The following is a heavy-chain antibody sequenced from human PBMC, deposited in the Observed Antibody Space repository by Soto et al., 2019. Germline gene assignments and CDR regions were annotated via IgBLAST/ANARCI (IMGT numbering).Heavy chain of an antibody. D-gene: IGHD5-18*01. J-gene: IGHJ4*02. CDR2: ISSSSSYI. Sequence: GEPLRLSCAASGFTFSNYIKNWVRQPPRQGLEWVSSISSSSSYIYYADSLKGRFTISRENAKNPLYLQMNSLRAEDKAVYYFTRALYRYGTSDYSGQGTLVTVSS. CDR1: GFTFSNYI. CDR3: TRALYRYGTSDY. V-gene: IGHV3-21*01.